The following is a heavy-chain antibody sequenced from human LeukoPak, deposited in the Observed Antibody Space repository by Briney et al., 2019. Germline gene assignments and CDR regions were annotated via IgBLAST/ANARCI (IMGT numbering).Heavy chain of an antibody. D-gene: IGHD2-8*01. J-gene: IGHJ6*02. CDR2: IYYSGST. CDR3: AREIGVYGMDV. CDR1: GGSISSYY. Sequence: PSETLSLTCTVSGGSISSYYWSWIRQPPGKGLEWIGYIYYSGSTNYNPSLKSRVTISVDTSKNQFSLKLSSVTAADTAVYYCAREIGVYGMDVWGQGTTVTVSS. V-gene: IGHV4-59*01.